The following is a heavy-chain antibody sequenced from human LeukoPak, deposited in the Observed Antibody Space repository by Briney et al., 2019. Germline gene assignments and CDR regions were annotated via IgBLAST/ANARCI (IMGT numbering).Heavy chain of an antibody. CDR3: ARGQRGYSGYLDAFDI. CDR2: IIPIFGTA. Sequence: SVKVSCKASGGTFSSYAISWVRQAPGQGLEWMGGIIPIFGTANYAQKSQGRVTITADESTSTAYMELSSLRSEDTAVYYCARGQRGYSGYLDAFDIWGQGTMVTVSS. V-gene: IGHV1-69*01. D-gene: IGHD5-12*01. CDR1: GGTFSSYA. J-gene: IGHJ3*02.